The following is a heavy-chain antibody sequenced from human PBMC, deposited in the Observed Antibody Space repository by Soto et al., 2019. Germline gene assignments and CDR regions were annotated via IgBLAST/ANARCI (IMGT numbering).Heavy chain of an antibody. J-gene: IGHJ4*02. CDR2: IFYSGST. Sequence: QVQLQESGPGLVKPSQTLSLTCTVSGASISSGGYYWTWIRQHPGKGLEWIGYIFYSGSTYYNTSLKSRVTITADTSKNQFSLKLTSVTAADTAVYYCARDQGIIGTTRGTFDYWGQGTLVTVSS. D-gene: IGHD1-20*01. CDR1: GASISSGGYY. CDR3: ARDQGIIGTTRGTFDY. V-gene: IGHV4-31*03.